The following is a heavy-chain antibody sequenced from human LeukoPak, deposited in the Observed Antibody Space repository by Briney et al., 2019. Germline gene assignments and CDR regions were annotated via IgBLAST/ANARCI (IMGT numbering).Heavy chain of an antibody. D-gene: IGHD2-2*02. V-gene: IGHV3-49*04. CDR1: GFTFGDYA. Sequence: GGSLRLSCTASGFTFGDYAMSWVRQAPGKGLEWVGFFRSKAYGGTTEYAASVKGRFTISRDDSKSIAYLQMNSLKTEDTAVYYCTRDHIVVVPAAILDYYYYYMDVWGKGTTVTVSS. CDR2: FRSKAYGGTT. J-gene: IGHJ6*03. CDR3: TRDHIVVVPAAILDYYYYYMDV.